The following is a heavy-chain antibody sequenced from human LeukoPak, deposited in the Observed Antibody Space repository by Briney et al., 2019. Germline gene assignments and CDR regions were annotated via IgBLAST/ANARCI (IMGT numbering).Heavy chain of an antibody. V-gene: IGHV4-59*01. CDR3: ARVRGRNAFDI. CDR2: IYYSGST. CDR1: GGSISSYY. Sequence: LETLSLTCTVSGGSISSYYWSWIRQPPGKGLEWIGWIYYSGSTNYNASLKSRVTISVDTSKNQFSLKLSSVTAADTAVYYCARVRGRNAFDIWGQGTMVTVSS. J-gene: IGHJ3*02.